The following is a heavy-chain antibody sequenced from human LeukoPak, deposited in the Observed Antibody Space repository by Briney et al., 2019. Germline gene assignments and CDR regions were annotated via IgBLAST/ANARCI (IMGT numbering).Heavy chain of an antibody. CDR3: ARDGSKSCSGGSCYLNWFDP. V-gene: IGHV3-7*01. D-gene: IGHD2-15*01. J-gene: IGHJ5*02. CDR2: INQNGSEG. Sequence: PGGSLRLSCGASGFSFSDYWMTWVRQAPGKGLEWVANINQNGSEGYYVASVKGRFTISRDNAKNSLYLQMTSLRAEDTAVYYCARDGSKSCSGGSCYLNWFDPWGQGTLVTVSS. CDR1: GFSFSDYW.